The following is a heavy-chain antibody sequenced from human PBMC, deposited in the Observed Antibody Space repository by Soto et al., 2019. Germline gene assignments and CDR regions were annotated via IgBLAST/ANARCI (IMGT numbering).Heavy chain of an antibody. J-gene: IGHJ4*02. CDR1: GCSFSDFA. CDR3: ALGVIVAVPAALYSYDDYTNYRFDS. D-gene: IGHD2-15*01. CDR2: IIPMFAAT. V-gene: IGHV1-69*01. Sequence: QVQLAQSGAEVRNPGSSVKVSCRASGCSFSDFAFSWVRQAPGQGREWMGGIIPMFAATKYAQRFQGRVTISADASTRTVYLSLSSLISDDAAVDYCALGVIVAVPAALYSYDDYTNYRFDSWGQGTLVSVSS.